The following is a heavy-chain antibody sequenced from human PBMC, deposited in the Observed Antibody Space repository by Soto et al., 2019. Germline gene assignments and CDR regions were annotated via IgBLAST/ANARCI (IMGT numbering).Heavy chain of an antibody. CDR1: GYTFTSYG. J-gene: IGHJ6*01. CDR2: ISAYNGNT. V-gene: IGHV1-18*04. D-gene: IGHD3-22*01. Sequence: ASVKVSCKASGYTFTSYGISWVRQAPGKGLEWMGWISAYNGNTNYAQKLQGRVTMTTDTSTSTAYMELRSLRSDDTAVSYCARSGGGSYYDSSGYQPGVWGQGTTVPVSS. CDR3: ARSGGGSYYDSSGYQPGV.